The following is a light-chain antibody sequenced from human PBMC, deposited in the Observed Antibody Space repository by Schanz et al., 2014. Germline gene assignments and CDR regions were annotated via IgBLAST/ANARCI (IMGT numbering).Light chain of an antibody. CDR2: GAS. Sequence: EIVLTQSPATLSLSPGEAATLSCRSSESVNTIDLSWYQQKPGQAPRVLIYGASIRASGIPDRFSGSGYGTDFSIIITRLEPEDFAVYYCHHYSMSPLFGQGTKVEIK. J-gene: IGKJ1*01. CDR3: HHYSMSPL. V-gene: IGKV3-20*01. CDR1: ESVNTID.